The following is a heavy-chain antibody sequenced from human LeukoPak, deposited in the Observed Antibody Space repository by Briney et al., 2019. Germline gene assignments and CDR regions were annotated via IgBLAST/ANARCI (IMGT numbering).Heavy chain of an antibody. CDR1: GGSFSSYY. D-gene: IGHD3-22*01. V-gene: IGHV4-4*08. CDR2: IYTSGST. Sequence: SETLSLTCTVSGGSFSSYYRIWIRQPPGKGLQCIGYIYTSGSTNYNPSLKSQVTIFVDASKNQISLKLSSVTAADTAVYYCARSTMIALFDYWGQGTLVTVSS. CDR3: ARSTMIALFDY. J-gene: IGHJ4*02.